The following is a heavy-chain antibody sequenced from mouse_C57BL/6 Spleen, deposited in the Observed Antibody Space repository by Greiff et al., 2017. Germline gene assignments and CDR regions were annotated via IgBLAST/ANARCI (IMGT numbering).Heavy chain of an antibody. V-gene: IGHV1-54*01. J-gene: IGHJ2*01. D-gene: IGHD1-1*01. CDR2: INPGSGGT. CDR3: ARGEDGSYFDY. Sequence: QVQLQQSGAELVRPGTSVKVSCKASGYAFTNYLIEWVKQRPGQGLEWIGVINPGSGGTNYNEKFKGKATLTADKSSSTAYMQLSSLTSEDSAVYFCARGEDGSYFDYWGQGTTLTVSS. CDR1: GYAFTNYL.